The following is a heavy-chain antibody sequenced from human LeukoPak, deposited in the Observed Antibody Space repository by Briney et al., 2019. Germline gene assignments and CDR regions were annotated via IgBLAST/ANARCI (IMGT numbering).Heavy chain of an antibody. D-gene: IGHD1-26*01. J-gene: IGHJ4*02. CDR1: GFTFSSYW. CDR3: ARDMSLWVGAPDY. CDR2: IKQDGSEE. V-gene: IGHV3-7*01. Sequence: GGSLRLSCAASGFTFSSYWMTWVRQAPGKGLEWVANIKQDGSEEYYVDSVKGRFTISRDNAKNSLYLQMNSLRAEDTAVYYCARDMSLWVGAPDYWGQGTLVTVSS.